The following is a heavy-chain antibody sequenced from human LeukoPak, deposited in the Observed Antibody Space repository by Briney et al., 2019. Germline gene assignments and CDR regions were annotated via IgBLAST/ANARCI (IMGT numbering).Heavy chain of an antibody. J-gene: IGHJ3*02. V-gene: IGHV4-39*07. CDR1: GGSISSSSYY. CDR2: IHYSGST. CDR3: ARGNDYGSSGAFDI. Sequence: SETLSLTCIVSGGSISSSSYYWGWIRQPPGKGLEWIGSIHYSGSTYYNPSLKSRVTISVDTSKNQFSLKLSSVTAADTAVYYCARGNDYGSSGAFDIWGQGTMVTVSS. D-gene: IGHD4-17*01.